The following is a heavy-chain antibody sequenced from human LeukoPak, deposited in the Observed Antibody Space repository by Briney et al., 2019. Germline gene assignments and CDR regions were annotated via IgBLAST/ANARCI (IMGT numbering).Heavy chain of an antibody. CDR3: ARDLYDSGGYSSPIDY. CDR1: GFTFSSYS. J-gene: IGHJ4*02. Sequence: PGGSLRLSCAASGFTFSSYSMNWVRQAPGKGLEWVSSISRSSSHIHSADSVKGRFTISRDNAKNSLYLQMNSLRAEDTAVYYCARDLYDSGGYSSPIDYWGQGTLVTVSS. CDR2: ISRSSSHI. D-gene: IGHD3-22*01. V-gene: IGHV3-21*01.